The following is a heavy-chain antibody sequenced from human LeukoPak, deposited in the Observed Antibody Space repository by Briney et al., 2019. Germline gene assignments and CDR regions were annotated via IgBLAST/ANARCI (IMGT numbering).Heavy chain of an antibody. V-gene: IGHV4-4*08. Sequence: PSETLSLTCTVSGGSISSYYWSWIRQPPGKGLEWIGRIYTSGSTNYNPSLKSRVTISVDTSKNQFSLKLSSVTAADTAVYYCAAGKAAAGRDAFDIWGQGAMVTVSS. CDR3: AAGKAAAGRDAFDI. CDR2: IYTSGST. CDR1: GGSISSYY. J-gene: IGHJ3*02. D-gene: IGHD6-13*01.